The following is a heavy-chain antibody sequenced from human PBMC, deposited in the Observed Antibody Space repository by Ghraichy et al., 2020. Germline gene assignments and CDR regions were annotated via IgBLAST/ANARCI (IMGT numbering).Heavy chain of an antibody. V-gene: IGHV3-21*01. D-gene: IGHD4-17*01. CDR3: VRGVNDYGDYILGY. CDR1: GFTFSTYT. Sequence: GGSLRLSCAASGFTFSTYTMNWVRQAPGKGLEWVSFISSSSTYIYYADSVKGRFTISRDNAQNSLYLQMNSLRAEDTAVYYCVRGVNDYGDYILGYWGQGTLVTVSS. J-gene: IGHJ4*02. CDR2: ISSSSTYI.